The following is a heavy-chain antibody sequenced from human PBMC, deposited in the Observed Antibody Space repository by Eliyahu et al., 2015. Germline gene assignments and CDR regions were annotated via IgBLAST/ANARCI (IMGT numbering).Heavy chain of an antibody. CDR3: ARLSTYSGYPTYLDY. V-gene: IGHV4-39*01. CDR1: GGSLYSTTYY. Sequence: QLHLQESGPGLVKPSETLSLTCTVPGGSLYSTTYYWGWIRQPPGEGLEFIGNIFYGGTTYYNPSLKSRVTISVDTSKNQFSLKINSVAAADTAVYYCARLSTYSGYPTYLDYWGQGTLVTVSS. D-gene: IGHD3-22*01. CDR2: IFYGGTT. J-gene: IGHJ4*02.